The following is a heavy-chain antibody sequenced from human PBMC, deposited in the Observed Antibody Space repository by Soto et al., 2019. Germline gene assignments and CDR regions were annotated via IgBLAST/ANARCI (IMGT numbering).Heavy chain of an antibody. D-gene: IGHD2-15*01. CDR3: ARVPEDIVVVVAATQRGAFDI. CDR2: IYYSGSN. J-gene: IGHJ3*02. CDR1: GGSISSGGDY. Sequence: QVQLQESGPGLVKPSQTLSLTCTVSGGSISSGGDYWSWIRQHPGKGLEWIGYIYYSGSNYYNPSHKSRFTISVDTSKNQFSLKLSSVTAADTAVYYCARVPEDIVVVVAATQRGAFDIWGQGTMVTVSS. V-gene: IGHV4-31*03.